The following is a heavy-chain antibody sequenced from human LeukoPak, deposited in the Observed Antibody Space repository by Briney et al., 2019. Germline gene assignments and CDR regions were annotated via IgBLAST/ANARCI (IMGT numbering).Heavy chain of an antibody. J-gene: IGHJ4*02. V-gene: IGHV4-30-4*08. D-gene: IGHD3-22*01. CDR2: IYYSGST. CDR3: ARAREEYYYDSSGYHFDY. CDR1: GGSFSGYY. Sequence: SETLSLTCAVYGGSFSGYYWSWIRQPPGKGLEWIGYIYYSGSTYYNPSLKSRVTISVDTSKNQFSLKLSSATAADTAVYYCARAREEYYYDSSGYHFDYWGQGTLVTVSS.